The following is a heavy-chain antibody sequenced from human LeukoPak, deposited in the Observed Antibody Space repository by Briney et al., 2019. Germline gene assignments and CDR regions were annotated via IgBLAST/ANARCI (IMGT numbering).Heavy chain of an antibody. D-gene: IGHD2-15*01. J-gene: IGHJ4*02. V-gene: IGHV3-21*01. CDR2: ISSSSSYI. CDR3: ASIAHPFDY. Sequence: GGSLRLSCAASGFTFSSYAMSWVRQAPGKGLEWVSAISSSSSYIYYADSVKGRFTISRDNAKNSLYPQMNSLRAEDTAVYYCASIAHPFDYWGQGTLVTVSS. CDR1: GFTFSSYA.